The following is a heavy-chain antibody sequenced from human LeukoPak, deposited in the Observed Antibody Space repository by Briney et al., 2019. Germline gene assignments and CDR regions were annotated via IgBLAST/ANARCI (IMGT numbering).Heavy chain of an antibody. V-gene: IGHV1-18*01. CDR1: GYTFSSYG. CDR2: ISAYNVNT. Sequence: ASVKVSCKASGYTFSSYGISWVRQAPGQGLEGMGWISAYNVNTNYAQKLQGRVTMTTDTSTSTAYMELRSLRSDDTAVYHCARPRYVSGWPPDFDYWGQGTLVTVSS. CDR3: ARPRYVSGWPPDFDY. D-gene: IGHD6-19*01. J-gene: IGHJ4*02.